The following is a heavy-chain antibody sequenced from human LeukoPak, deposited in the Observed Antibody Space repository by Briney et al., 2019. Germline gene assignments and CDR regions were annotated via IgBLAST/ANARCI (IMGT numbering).Heavy chain of an antibody. V-gene: IGHV3-15*01. CDR2: IKSKRDGGTI. CDR3: TTVGSAWNFDY. Sequence: GGSLRLSCAASGFTFSNAWMTWVRQAPGKGLEWVARIKSKRDGGTIDYAAPVKGRFTISRDDSKDTLYLQMNGLKIEDAAVYYCTTVGSAWNFDYWGQGTLVTVSS. J-gene: IGHJ4*02. D-gene: IGHD6-25*01. CDR1: GFTFSNAW.